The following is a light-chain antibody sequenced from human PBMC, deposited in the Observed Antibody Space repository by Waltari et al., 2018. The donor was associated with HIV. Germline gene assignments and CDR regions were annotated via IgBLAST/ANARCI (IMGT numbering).Light chain of an antibody. J-gene: IGKJ3*01. Sequence: STGDRVNITCRASHDISSYLAWYQQKPGKAPKVLIHDASTLQSGVPSRFSGSGSGTDFTLTISCLQSEDFATYYCQHYYTYPMIFGPGTKVDIK. CDR3: QHYYTYPMI. V-gene: IGKV1-8*01. CDR2: DAS. CDR1: HDISSY.